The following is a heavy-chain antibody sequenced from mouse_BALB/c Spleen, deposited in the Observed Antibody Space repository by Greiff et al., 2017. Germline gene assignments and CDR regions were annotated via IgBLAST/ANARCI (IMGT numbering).Heavy chain of an antibody. D-gene: IGHD1-1*02. CDR3: TRSGGNAWFAY. CDR1: GFTFSSFG. V-gene: IGHV5-17*02. Sequence: DVKLVESGGGLVQPGGSRKLSCAASGFTFSSFGMHWVRQAPEKGLEWVAYISSGSSTIYYADTVKGRFTISRDNPKNTLFLQMTSLRSEDTAKYYWTRSGGNAWFAYWGQGTLVTVSA. J-gene: IGHJ3*01. CDR2: ISSGSSTI.